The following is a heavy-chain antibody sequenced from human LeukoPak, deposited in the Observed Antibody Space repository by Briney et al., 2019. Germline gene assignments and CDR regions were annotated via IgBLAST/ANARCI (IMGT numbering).Heavy chain of an antibody. D-gene: IGHD6-19*01. CDR1: GFTFSSYG. V-gene: IGHV3-33*01. CDR2: IWYDGSNK. J-gene: IGHJ4*02. Sequence: PGGSLRLSCAASGFTFSSYGMHWVRQAPGKGVEWVAVIWYDGSNKYYADSVKGRFTISRDNSKNTLYLQMNSLRAEDTAVYYCARDTIVAGTGFDYWGQGTLVTVSS. CDR3: ARDTIVAGTGFDY.